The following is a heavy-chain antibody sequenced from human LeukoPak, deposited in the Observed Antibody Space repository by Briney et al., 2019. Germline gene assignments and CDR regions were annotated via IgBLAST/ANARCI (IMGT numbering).Heavy chain of an antibody. Sequence: DSLKISGKGSGYSFISYWIGWVRQMPGKGLEWMGIIYPGDSDIRYNPSFQGQVTISVDKSTNTAYLQWSSLKTSDSAIYYCARQLSASDIWGQGTMITVSS. CDR1: GYSFISYW. CDR2: IYPGDSDI. CDR3: ARQLSASDI. D-gene: IGHD1-26*01. J-gene: IGHJ3*02. V-gene: IGHV5-51*01.